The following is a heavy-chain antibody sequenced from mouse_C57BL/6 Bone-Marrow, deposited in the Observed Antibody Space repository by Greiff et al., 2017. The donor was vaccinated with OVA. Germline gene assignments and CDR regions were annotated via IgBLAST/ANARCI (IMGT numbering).Heavy chain of an antibody. CDR1: GYTFTSYG. D-gene: IGHD4-1*01. J-gene: IGHJ2*01. CDR3: AAANWVFDY. V-gene: IGHV1-81*01. CDR2: IYPRSGNT. Sequence: VKLMESGAELARPGASVKLSCKASGYTFTSYGISWVKQRTGQGLEWIGEIYPRSGNTYYNEKFKGKATLTADKSSSTAYMELRSLTSEDSAVYFCAAANWVFDYWGQGTTLTVSS.